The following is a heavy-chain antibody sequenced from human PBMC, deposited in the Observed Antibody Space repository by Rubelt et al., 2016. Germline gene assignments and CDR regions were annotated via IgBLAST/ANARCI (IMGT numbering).Heavy chain of an antibody. J-gene: IGHJ4*02. CDR2: ISYDGSNK. D-gene: IGHD3-3*01. CDR1: GFTFSSYG. CDR3: ARDGAVELRFLEWPSLGYFDY. V-gene: IGHV3-33*05. Sequence: GFTFSSYGMHWVRQAPGKGLEWVAVISYDGSNKYYADSVKGRFTISRDNSKNSLYLQMNSLRAEDTAVYYCARDGAVELRFLEWPSLGYFDYWGQGTLVTVSS.